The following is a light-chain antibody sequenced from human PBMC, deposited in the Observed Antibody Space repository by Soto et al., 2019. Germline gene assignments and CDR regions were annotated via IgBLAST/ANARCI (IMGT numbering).Light chain of an antibody. J-gene: IGLJ3*02. CDR2: EVT. CDR3: SSFSSSTTVLV. CDR1: SSDIGGYKF. Sequence: QSALTQPASVSGSPGQSRTISCTGTSSDIGGYKFVSWYQQHPGKAPKVILYEVTNRPSGVSSRFSGAKSGNTASLTISGLQAEDEADYYCSSFSSSTTVLVFGGGTKLTVL. V-gene: IGLV2-14*03.